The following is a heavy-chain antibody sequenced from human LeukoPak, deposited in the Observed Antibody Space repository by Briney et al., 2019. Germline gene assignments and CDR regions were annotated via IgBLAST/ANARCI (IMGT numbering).Heavy chain of an antibody. Sequence: KPGESLNISCKGSGYSFASYWIGWVRQMAGKGLEWVGIIYPCDSDTRYSPSFQDQVTISADKSISTAYHEWSSLKASDTAMYYCARGDYDSSGYYQPLHYYYYMDVWGKGTTVTVSS. V-gene: IGHV5-51*03. CDR3: ARGDYDSSGYYQPLHYYYYMDV. CDR2: IYPCDSDT. J-gene: IGHJ6*03. CDR1: GYSFASYW. D-gene: IGHD3-22*01.